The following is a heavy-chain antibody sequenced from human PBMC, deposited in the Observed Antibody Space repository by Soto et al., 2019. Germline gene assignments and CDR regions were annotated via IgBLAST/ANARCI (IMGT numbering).Heavy chain of an antibody. J-gene: IGHJ5*02. D-gene: IGHD5-12*01. CDR1: GGSSISSSYY. V-gene: IGHV4-39*07. CDR2: IFYSGST. Sequence: PSETLSLTCTVSGGSSISSSYYWGWIRQPPGKGLEWIGSIFYSGSTYYNPSLKSRVTISVDTSKNQFSLKLSSVTAADTAVYYCARSHKRGYSGYGGLGPWGQGTLVTVSS. CDR3: ARSHKRGYSGYGGLGP.